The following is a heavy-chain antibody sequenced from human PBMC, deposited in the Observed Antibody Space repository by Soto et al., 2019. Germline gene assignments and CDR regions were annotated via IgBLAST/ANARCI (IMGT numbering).Heavy chain of an antibody. CDR2: IDWDDDK. V-gene: IGHV2-70*11. CDR3: ARYVRVEAGKGVFDY. CDR1: GFSLSTSGMC. Sequence: GPTLVNPTQTLTLTCTFSGFSLSTSGMCVSWIRQPPGKALEWLARIDWDDDKYYITSLRTRLTISKDTSNNQVILTMTNMDNVDKATYYCARYVRVEAGKGVFDYCGQGILVTVSS. J-gene: IGHJ4*02. D-gene: IGHD6-13*01.